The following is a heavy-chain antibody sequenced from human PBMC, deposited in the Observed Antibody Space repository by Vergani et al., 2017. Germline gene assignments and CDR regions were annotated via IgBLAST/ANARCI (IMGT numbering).Heavy chain of an antibody. CDR2: IYYSGST. D-gene: IGHD3-22*01. J-gene: IGHJ6*03. V-gene: IGHV4-59*01. Sequence: QVQLQESGPGLVKPSETLSLTCTVSGGSISSYYWSWIRQPPGKGLEWIGYIYYSGSTNYNPSLKSRVTISVDTSKNQFSLKLSSVTAADTAVYYCARVQYYYDSSGYYHRNYYYYYMDVWGKG. CDR1: GGSISSYY. CDR3: ARVQYYYDSSGYYHRNYYYYYMDV.